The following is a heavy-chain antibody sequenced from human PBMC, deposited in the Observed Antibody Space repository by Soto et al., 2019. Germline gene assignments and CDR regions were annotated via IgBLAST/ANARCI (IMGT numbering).Heavy chain of an antibody. D-gene: IGHD3-10*01. CDR3: AKDAVPYNGEWDWFDT. J-gene: IGHJ5*02. CDR2: IGGGGADT. Sequence: DVQLLESGGGLVQPGGSLRLYCAASGFTFSDYAMSWFRQAPGKGLEWVSAIGGGGADTYYAASVKGRFTISRDNSKNTLYLQMNSLRAEDTAVYYCAKDAVPYNGEWDWFDTWGQGTLVTVSS. V-gene: IGHV3-23*01. CDR1: GFTFSDYA.